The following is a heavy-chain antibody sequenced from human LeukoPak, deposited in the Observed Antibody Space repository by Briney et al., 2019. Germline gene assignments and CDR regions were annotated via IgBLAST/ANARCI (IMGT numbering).Heavy chain of an antibody. CDR1: GYTFTSYA. Sequence: ASVKVSCKASGYTFTSYAMNWVRQAPGQGLEWMGWINPNSGGTNYAQKFQGWVTMTRDTSISTAYMELSRLRSDDTAVYYCARGAWEPYYYYYGMDVWGQGTTVTVSS. D-gene: IGHD1-26*01. CDR2: INPNSGGT. CDR3: ARGAWEPYYYYYGMDV. V-gene: IGHV1-2*04. J-gene: IGHJ6*02.